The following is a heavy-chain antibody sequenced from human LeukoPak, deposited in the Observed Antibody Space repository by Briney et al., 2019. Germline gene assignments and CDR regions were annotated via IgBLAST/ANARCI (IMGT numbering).Heavy chain of an antibody. J-gene: IGHJ4*02. V-gene: IGHV1-69*01. Sequence: GSSVKVSCKASGGTFSSYAISWVRQAPGQGLEWMGEIIPIFGTANYAQKFQGRVTITADESTSTAYMELSSLRSEDTAVYYCARDPNYDILTGYYSDYWGQGTLVTVSS. CDR3: ARDPNYDILTGYYSDY. CDR2: IIPIFGTA. D-gene: IGHD3-9*01. CDR1: GGTFSSYA.